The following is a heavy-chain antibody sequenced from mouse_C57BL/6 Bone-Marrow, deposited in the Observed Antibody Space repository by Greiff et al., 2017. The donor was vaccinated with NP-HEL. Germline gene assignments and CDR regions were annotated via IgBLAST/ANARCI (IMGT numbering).Heavy chain of an antibody. D-gene: IGHD1-1*01. V-gene: IGHV1-55*01. CDR1: GYTFTSYW. CDR3: ERFLLLLRYYFDY. Sequence: VQLQQSGAELVKPGASVKMSCKASGYTFTSYWITWVKQRPGQGLEWIGDIYPGSGSTNYNEKFKSKATLTVDTSSSTAYMQLSSLTSEDSAVYYCERFLLLLRYYFDYWGQGTTLTVSS. J-gene: IGHJ2*01. CDR2: IYPGSGST.